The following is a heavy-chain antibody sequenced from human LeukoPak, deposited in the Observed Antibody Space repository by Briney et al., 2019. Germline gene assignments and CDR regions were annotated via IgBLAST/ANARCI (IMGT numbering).Heavy chain of an antibody. V-gene: IGHV4-39*07. J-gene: IGHJ4*02. D-gene: IGHD3-3*01. CDR2: ISSYSGTT. CDR3: ARDPDFWSGYYNFDY. CDR1: GGSISSSSYS. Sequence: SETLSLTYTVSGGSISSSSYSWGWIRQPPGKGLEWIGSISSYSGTTYYNPSLKSRVTISVDTSKNQFSLKLSSVTAADTAVYYCARDPDFWSGYYNFDYWGQGTLVTVSS.